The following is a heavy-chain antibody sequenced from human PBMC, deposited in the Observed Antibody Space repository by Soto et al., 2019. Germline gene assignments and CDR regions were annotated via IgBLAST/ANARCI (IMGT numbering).Heavy chain of an antibody. CDR2: INHSGST. CDR1: GGSVSGDY. V-gene: IGHV4-34*01. J-gene: IGHJ6*02. Sequence: SEPLSLTCAVYGGSVSGDYWRWVRQPPGKGLEWIVEINHSGSTNYNPSLKSRVTISVDTSKNQFSLKLSSVTAADTAVYYCARGITMVRGVILRRSYYGMDVWGQGTTVTVSS. D-gene: IGHD3-10*01. CDR3: ARGITMVRGVILRRSYYGMDV.